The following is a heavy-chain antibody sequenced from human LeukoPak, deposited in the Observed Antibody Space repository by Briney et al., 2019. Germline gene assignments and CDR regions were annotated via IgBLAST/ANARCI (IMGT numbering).Heavy chain of an antibody. J-gene: IGHJ3*02. CDR3: ARQFSSSWYGTPYTNDAFDI. CDR1: GGSISSSSYY. V-gene: IGHV4-39*07. D-gene: IGHD6-13*01. CDR2: IYYSGST. Sequence: SETLSLTCTVSGGSISSSSYYWGWIRQPPGKGLEWIGNIYYSGSTYYNPSLKSRVTIAVDKSKNQFSLKLSSVTAADTAVYYCARQFSSSWYGTPYTNDAFDIWGQGTMVTVSS.